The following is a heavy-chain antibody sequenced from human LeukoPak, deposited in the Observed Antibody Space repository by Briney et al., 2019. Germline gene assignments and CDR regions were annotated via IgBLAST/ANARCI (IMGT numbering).Heavy chain of an antibody. CDR1: GFTFSDYW. D-gene: IGHD2-2*01. Sequence: PGGSLRLSCEGSGFTFSDYWMGWVRQAPGKGLEWVANMNPAGRDTYYVDSVKGQFTISRDNVKKSTFLQMNSLRVEETAFYHCVRWGVTAGMQDWGQGTLVTVSS. CDR3: VRWGVTAGMQD. V-gene: IGHV3-7*01. CDR2: MNPAGRDT. J-gene: IGHJ4*02.